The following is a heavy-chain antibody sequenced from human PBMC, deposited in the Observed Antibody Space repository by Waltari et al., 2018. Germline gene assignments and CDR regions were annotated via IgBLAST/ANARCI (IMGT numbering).Heavy chain of an antibody. CDR1: GYSISSGYY. J-gene: IGHJ4*02. CDR3: ARGSSGWYGY. Sequence: QVQLQESGPGLVKPSETLSLTCAVSGYSISSGYYWGWIRQPPGKGLEWIGSNYHSGGTYSNPSLKSRVTISVDTSKNPFSLKLSSVTAADTAVYYCARGSSGWYGYWGQGTLVTVSS. D-gene: IGHD6-19*01. V-gene: IGHV4-38-2*01. CDR2: NYHSGGT.